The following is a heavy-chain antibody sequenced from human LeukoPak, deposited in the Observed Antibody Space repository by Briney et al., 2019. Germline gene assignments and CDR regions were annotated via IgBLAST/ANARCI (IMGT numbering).Heavy chain of an antibody. CDR3: TRDVASSTYHFESSGLLDY. CDR2: ISSSSSII. CDR1: GFTFSSYS. Sequence: GGSLRLSCAASGFTFSSYSMNWVRQAPGKGLEWVSYISSSSSIIYYADSVKGRFTISRDNAKNSLYLQMDSLRGEDTAVYYCTRDVASSTYHFESSGLLDYWGQGTLVTVSS. D-gene: IGHD3-22*01. J-gene: IGHJ4*02. V-gene: IGHV3-48*04.